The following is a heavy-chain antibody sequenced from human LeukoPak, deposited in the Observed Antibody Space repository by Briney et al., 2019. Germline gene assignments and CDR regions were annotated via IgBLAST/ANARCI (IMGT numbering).Heavy chain of an antibody. D-gene: IGHD6-6*01. V-gene: IGHV3-48*03. J-gene: IGHJ4*02. CDR2: ISSSSTI. Sequence: GGSLRLSCAASGFTFSIYEMNWVRQAPGKGLEWVSYISSSSTIYYADSVRGRFTISRDNAKNSLYLQMNSLRVEDTAVYYCARGRTGSYYSDYWGQGTLVTVSS. CDR1: GFTFSIYE. CDR3: ARGRTGSYYSDY.